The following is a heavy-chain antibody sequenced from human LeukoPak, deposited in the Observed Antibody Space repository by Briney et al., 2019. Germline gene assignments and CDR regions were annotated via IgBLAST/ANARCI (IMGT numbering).Heavy chain of an antibody. D-gene: IGHD5-18*01. Sequence: PSETLSLTCTVSDGSISNYYWSWIRQPPGKGLEWIGYVLHIGTTNYNASLKSRVTISVETSKNQFSLNLSSVTAADTAVYYCATSTTGYSYGTFDFWGQGALVTVSS. V-gene: IGHV4-59*12. CDR2: VLHIGTT. J-gene: IGHJ4*02. CDR3: ATSTTGYSYGTFDF. CDR1: DGSISNYY.